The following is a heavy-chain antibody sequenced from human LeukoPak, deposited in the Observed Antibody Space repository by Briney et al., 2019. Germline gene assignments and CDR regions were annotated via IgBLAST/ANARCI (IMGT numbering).Heavy chain of an antibody. D-gene: IGHD2-2*01. CDR1: GFTFNHYS. CDR2: INSGSSTT. V-gene: IGHV3-48*01. CDR3: ARYCSSTNCYDY. Sequence: GGSLRLSCAASGFTFNHYSMSWVRQAPGKGLEWVSYINSGSSTTYCADSVKGRFTISRDNAKNSLYLQMNSLRAEDTAVYYCARYCSSTNCYDYWGQGTLVTVSS. J-gene: IGHJ4*02.